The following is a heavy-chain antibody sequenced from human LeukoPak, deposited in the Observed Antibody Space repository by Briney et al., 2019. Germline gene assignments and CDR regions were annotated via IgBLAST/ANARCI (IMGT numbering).Heavy chain of an antibody. D-gene: IGHD6-13*01. J-gene: IGHJ4*02. V-gene: IGHV4-59*01. CDR2: IYYSGST. CDR1: GGSISSYY. CDR3: ARMRDSSSWYGVDY. Sequence: PSETLSLTCTVSGGSISSYYWSWIRQPPGKGLEWIGYIYYSGSTNYNPSLKSRVTISVDTSKNQFSLKLSSVTAADTAVYYCARMRDSSSWYGVDYWGQGTLVTVSS.